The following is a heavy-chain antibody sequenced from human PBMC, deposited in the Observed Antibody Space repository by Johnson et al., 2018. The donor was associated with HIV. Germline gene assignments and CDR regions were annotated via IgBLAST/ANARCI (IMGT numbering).Heavy chain of an antibody. CDR2: IKSKTDGGTT. CDR1: GFTVSSNY. Sequence: MLLVESGGGLVQPGGSLRLSCAASGFTVSSNYMSWVRQAPGKGLEWVGRIKSKTDGGTTDYAAPVKGRFTISRDDSKNTLYLQMNSLKTEDTAVYYCAKELVTEREDDGFDIGGQGTMVTVSS. V-gene: IGHV3-15*01. D-gene: IGHD6-13*01. CDR3: AKELVTEREDDGFDI. J-gene: IGHJ3*02.